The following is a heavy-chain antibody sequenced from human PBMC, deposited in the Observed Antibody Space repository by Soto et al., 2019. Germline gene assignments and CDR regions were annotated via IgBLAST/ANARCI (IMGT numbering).Heavy chain of an antibody. CDR1: GGSISSGGYY. Sequence: PSETLSLTCTVSGGSISSGGYYWSWIRQHPGKGLEWIRYIYYSGSTYYNPSLKSRVTISADTSKNQFSLKLSSVTAADTAVYYCARETMVRGVNLGDYYYGMDVWGQGTTVTVS. V-gene: IGHV4-31*03. CDR2: IYYSGST. CDR3: ARETMVRGVNLGDYYYGMDV. J-gene: IGHJ6*02. D-gene: IGHD3-10*01.